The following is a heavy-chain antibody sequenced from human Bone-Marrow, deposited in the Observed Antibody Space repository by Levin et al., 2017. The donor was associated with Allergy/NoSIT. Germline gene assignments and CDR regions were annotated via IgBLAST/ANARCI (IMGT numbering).Heavy chain of an antibody. V-gene: IGHV3-21*01. CDR1: GFTFSSYS. J-gene: IGHJ4*02. CDR3: ASGGDFDY. Sequence: PGGSLRLSCAASGFTFSSYSMNWVRQAPGKGLEWVSSMSPSADYIYYADSLKGRFTISRDNAKNSLYLQMNSLRAEDTAVYYCASGGDFDYWGQGTLVTVSS. CDR2: MSPSADYI.